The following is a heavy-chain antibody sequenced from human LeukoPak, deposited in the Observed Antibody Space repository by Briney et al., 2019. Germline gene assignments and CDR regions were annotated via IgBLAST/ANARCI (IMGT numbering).Heavy chain of an antibody. J-gene: IGHJ4*02. Sequence: PGGSLRLSCAASGFTFSNAWMTWVRQAPDKGLEWLGRIKSKTDGGAADYAAPVKGRFTISRDDSTNTLYLQMNGLQTEDTAVYYCATGTSSSGYWGQGTLVTVSS. V-gene: IGHV3-15*05. CDR1: GFTFSNAW. CDR3: ATGTSSSGY. CDR2: IKSKTDGGAA. D-gene: IGHD6-6*01.